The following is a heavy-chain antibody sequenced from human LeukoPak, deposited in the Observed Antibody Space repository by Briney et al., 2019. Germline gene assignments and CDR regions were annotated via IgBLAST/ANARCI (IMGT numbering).Heavy chain of an antibody. CDR2: IYDSGST. Sequence: PSETLSLTCTVSGGSISSTTYYWGWIRQPPGKGLEWIGTIYDSGSTYYSPSLKSRVTISVDTSKSQFSLKLSSVTAADTAVYYCARLLAHFDYWGQGTLVTVSS. CDR3: ARLLAHFDY. V-gene: IGHV4-39*01. CDR1: GGSISSTTYY. J-gene: IGHJ4*02.